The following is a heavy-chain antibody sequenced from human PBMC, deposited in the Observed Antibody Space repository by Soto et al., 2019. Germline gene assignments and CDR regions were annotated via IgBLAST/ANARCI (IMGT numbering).Heavy chain of an antibody. V-gene: IGHV3-9*01. CDR1: GFTFDDYA. Sequence: GGSLRLSCAASGFTFDDYAMHWVRQAPGKGLEWVSTINWDSGSIAYADSVKGRFTISRDSAKNSLYLQMNSLRPEDTAFYYCAKDLAAAGTVLEYCGQGTVVTVSS. CDR2: INWDSGSI. D-gene: IGHD6-13*01. J-gene: IGHJ4*02. CDR3: AKDLAAAGTVLEY.